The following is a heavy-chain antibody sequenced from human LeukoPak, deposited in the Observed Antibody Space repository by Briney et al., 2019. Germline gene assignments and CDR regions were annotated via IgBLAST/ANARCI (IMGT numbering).Heavy chain of an antibody. Sequence: GGSLRLSCAASGFTFSSYAMHWVRQAPGKGLEWVAVISYDGSNKYYADSVKGRFTIFRDNSKNTLYLQMNSLRAEDTAVYYCARERITMIVNPFDYWGQGTLVTVSS. CDR3: ARERITMIVNPFDY. V-gene: IGHV3-30-3*01. J-gene: IGHJ4*02. D-gene: IGHD3-22*01. CDR1: GFTFSSYA. CDR2: ISYDGSNK.